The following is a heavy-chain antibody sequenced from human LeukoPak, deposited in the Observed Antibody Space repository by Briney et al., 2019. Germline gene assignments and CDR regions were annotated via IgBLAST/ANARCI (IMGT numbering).Heavy chain of an antibody. Sequence: GGSLRLSCAASGFTFSSYAMHWVRQAPGKGLEWVAVISYDGSNKYYADSVKGRFTISRDNSKNTLYLQMNSLRAEDTAVYYCAREPSGYEPYSYFDYGGQGTLVTVSS. D-gene: IGHD5-12*01. J-gene: IGHJ4*02. CDR3: AREPSGYEPYSYFDY. CDR2: ISYDGSNK. V-gene: IGHV3-30*04. CDR1: GFTFSSYA.